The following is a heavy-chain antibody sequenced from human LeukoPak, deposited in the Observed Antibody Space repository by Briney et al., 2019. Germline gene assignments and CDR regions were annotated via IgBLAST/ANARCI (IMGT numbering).Heavy chain of an antibody. V-gene: IGHV1-2*02. CDR3: ARGKDYYGSGSYYTTDY. J-gene: IGHJ4*02. Sequence: ASVKVSCKASGYTFTGYYMHWVRQAPGQGLVWMGWINPNSGGTNYAQKFQGRVTMTRDTSINTAYMELSRLRSDDTAVYYCARGKDYYGSGSYYTTDYWAQGTLVTVSS. D-gene: IGHD3-10*01. CDR2: INPNSGGT. CDR1: GYTFTGYY.